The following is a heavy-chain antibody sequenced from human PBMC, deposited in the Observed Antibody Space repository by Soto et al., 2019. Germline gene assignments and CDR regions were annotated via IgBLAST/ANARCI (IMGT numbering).Heavy chain of an antibody. D-gene: IGHD2-21*02. CDR3: GRPSGYGGDARHDAFGI. CDR1: GFNPSNYA. V-gene: IGHV3-23*01. J-gene: IGHJ3*02. Sequence: EVQLLESGGGLVQPGGSLRLSCAASGFNPSNYAMNWVRQAPGKGLEWVSAISGSGSSTYYADSVKGRFAISRDNSKNAVYLQMDGRRAEDTAGYDWGRPSGYGGDARHDAFGIVGKGTRLTFSS. CDR2: ISGSGSST.